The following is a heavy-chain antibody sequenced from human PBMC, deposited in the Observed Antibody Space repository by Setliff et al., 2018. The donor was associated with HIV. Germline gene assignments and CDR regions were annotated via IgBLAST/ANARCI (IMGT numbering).Heavy chain of an antibody. D-gene: IGHD3-10*01. CDR3: ARFRPSGTYSPSPYYYFYYMDV. J-gene: IGHJ6*03. V-gene: IGHV4-39*01. CDR1: GGSISSSSYY. CDR2: IYYSGNT. Sequence: SETLSLTCTVSGGSISSSSYYWGWIRQPPGKGLDWIGSIYYSGNTYYNPSLKSRVTISVAKNQFSLKLSSVTAADTAVYFFARFRPSGTYSPSPYYYFYYMDVWGKGTTVTVSS.